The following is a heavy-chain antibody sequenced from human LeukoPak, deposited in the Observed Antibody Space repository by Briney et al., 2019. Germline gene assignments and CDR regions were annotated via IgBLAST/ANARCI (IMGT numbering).Heavy chain of an antibody. Sequence: GGSLRLSCAASGFSFSSYAMSWVRQAPGKGLEWVANIKQDGGEKYYVDSVKGRFTISRDNAKNSLYLQMNSLRAEDTAVYYCASAVGGEGYYFDYWGQGTLVTVSS. D-gene: IGHD3-10*01. CDR2: IKQDGGEK. J-gene: IGHJ4*02. CDR3: ASAVGGEGYYFDY. CDR1: GFSFSSYA. V-gene: IGHV3-7*01.